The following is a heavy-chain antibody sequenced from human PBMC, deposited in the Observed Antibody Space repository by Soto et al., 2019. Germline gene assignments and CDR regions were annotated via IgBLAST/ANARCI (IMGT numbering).Heavy chain of an antibody. CDR2: IYHSGTT. V-gene: IGHV4-59*08. CDR1: GGSISSYY. J-gene: IGHJ4*02. D-gene: IGHD1-26*01. Sequence: SETLSLTCTVSGGSISSYYWSWIRQPPGKGLEWIGYIYHSGTTYYNPSLKSRVTISVDTSKNQFSLKLTSMTAADTAVYYCARQKAMGATFFDSWGQGALVTVSS. CDR3: ARQKAMGATFFDS.